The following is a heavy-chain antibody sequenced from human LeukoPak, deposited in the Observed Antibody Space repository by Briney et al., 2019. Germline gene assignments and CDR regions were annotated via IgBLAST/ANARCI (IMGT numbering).Heavy chain of an antibody. CDR1: GFTFSDFW. CDR3: ARGDAFSGDH. V-gene: IGHV3-7*04. Sequence: GGSLRLSCAVSGFTFSDFWMSWVRQAPGRGLEWVANIHPEGNEKYHVESVKGRFTISRDNAKNSLFLQMNGLRVEDTAVYYCARGDAFSGDHWGQGTLVTVST. CDR2: IHPEGNEK. J-gene: IGHJ4*02.